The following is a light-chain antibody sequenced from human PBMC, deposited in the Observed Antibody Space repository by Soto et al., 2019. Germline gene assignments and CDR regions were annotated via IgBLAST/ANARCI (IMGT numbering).Light chain of an antibody. V-gene: IGKV1-39*01. J-gene: IGKJ4*01. CDR2: AAS. CDR3: QQSYSTRLT. Sequence: DIQMTQSPSSLSASVGDRVTITCRASQSISSYLNWYQQKPGKAPKLLIYAASSLQGGVPSRFSGSGSGTDFTLTISSLQPEDFATYYCQQSYSTRLTFGGGTKVESK. CDR1: QSISSY.